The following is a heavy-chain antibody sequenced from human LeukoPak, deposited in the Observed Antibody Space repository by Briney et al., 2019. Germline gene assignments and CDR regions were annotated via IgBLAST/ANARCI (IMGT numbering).Heavy chain of an antibody. CDR1: GFTFSSYA. CDR3: ARESPRLYYYYGMDV. V-gene: IGHV3-30-3*01. J-gene: IGHJ6*02. Sequence: PGGSLRLSCAASGFTFSSYAMHWVRQAPGKGLEWVSVISYDGSNKYYADSVKGRFTISRDNSKNTLYLQMNSLRAEDTAVYYCARESPRLYYYYGMDVWGQGTTVTVSS. CDR2: ISYDGSNK.